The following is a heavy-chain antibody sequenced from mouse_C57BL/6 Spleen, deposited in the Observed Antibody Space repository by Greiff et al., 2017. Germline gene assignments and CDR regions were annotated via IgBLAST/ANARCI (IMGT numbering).Heavy chain of an antibody. V-gene: IGHV5-17*01. CDR3: ARGVLDD. J-gene: IGHJ2*01. CDR2: ISSGSSTI. CDR1: GFTFSDYG. Sequence: EVKVVESGGGLVKPGGSLKLSCAASGFTFSDYGMHWVRQAPEKGLEWVAYISSGSSTIYYEDTVKGRFTISRDNAKNPLCLQMTSLGAEDTAMYYCARGVLDDWGQGTTLTVSS.